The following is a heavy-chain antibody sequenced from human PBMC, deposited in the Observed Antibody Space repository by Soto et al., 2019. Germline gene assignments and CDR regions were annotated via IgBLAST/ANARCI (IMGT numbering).Heavy chain of an antibody. Sequence: QVQLVESGGGVVQPGRSLRLSCAASGFTFSTYGMHWVRQAPGKGLEWVALIWYDGTNKYYADSVKGRFTISRDNSKNTLYLQMNSLRAEDTAVYYCVRVFDTYYFDLWGQGNMVTVSS. D-gene: IGHD3-9*01. CDR2: IWYDGTNK. V-gene: IGHV3-33*01. CDR3: VRVFDTYYFDL. CDR1: GFTFSTYG. J-gene: IGHJ4*02.